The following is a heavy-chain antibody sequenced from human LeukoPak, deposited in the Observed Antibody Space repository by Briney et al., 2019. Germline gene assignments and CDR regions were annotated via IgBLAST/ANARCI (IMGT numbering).Heavy chain of an antibody. CDR3: TTNYRSGWYPYYFDY. CDR1: GFTFSNAW. V-gene: IGHV3-15*01. J-gene: IGHJ4*02. Sequence: PGGSLRLSCAASGFTFSNAWMSWVRQAPGKGLEWVGHIKSKTDGGTTDYAATVKGTFTISRDDSKNTVYLQMNSLKTGDTAVYYCTTNYRSGWYPYYFDYWGQGTLVTVSS. CDR2: IKSKTDGGTT. D-gene: IGHD6-19*01.